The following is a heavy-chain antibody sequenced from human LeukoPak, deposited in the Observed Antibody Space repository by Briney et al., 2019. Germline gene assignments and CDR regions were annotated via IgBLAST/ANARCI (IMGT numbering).Heavy chain of an antibody. D-gene: IGHD2-2*02. CDR1: VDSIISYY. CDR2: IYASGST. V-gene: IGHV4-4*07. J-gene: IGHJ6*03. Sequence: SGTLSLTCMVSVDSIISYYWSCIRQPAGEGLEWIGRIYASGSTNYNPSLKSGVVMPVDTSKNQFALKLSSVTAADTAVYYCADGPTPYTDYYYYYIDVWGKGTKVTVSS. CDR3: ADGPTPYTDYYYYYIDV.